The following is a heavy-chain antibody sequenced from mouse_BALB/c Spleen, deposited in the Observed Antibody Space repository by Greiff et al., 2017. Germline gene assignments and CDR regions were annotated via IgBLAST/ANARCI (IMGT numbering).Heavy chain of an antibody. CDR3: ARNGAMITTYAMDY. J-gene: IGHJ4*01. CDR1: GFSLSRYS. V-gene: IGHV2-6-4*01. CDR2: IWGGGST. Sequence: VKVVESGPGLVAPSQSLSITCTVSGFSLSRYSVHWVRQPPGKGLEWLGMIWGGGSTDYNSALKSKLSISKDNSKSQVFLKMNSLQTDDTAMYYCARNGAMITTYAMDYWGQGTSVTVSS. D-gene: IGHD2-4*01.